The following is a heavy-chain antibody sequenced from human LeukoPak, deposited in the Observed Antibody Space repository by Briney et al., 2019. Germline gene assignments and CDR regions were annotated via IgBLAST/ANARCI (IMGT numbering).Heavy chain of an antibody. Sequence: ASVKVSCKASGYTFTSYYMHWVRQAPGQGLEWMGIINPSGGSTSYAQKFQGRVTMTRDTSTSTVYMGLSSLRSEDTAVYYCARETDDFWSGYQGMDVWGQGTTVTVSS. V-gene: IGHV1-46*01. CDR2: INPSGGST. D-gene: IGHD3-3*01. J-gene: IGHJ6*02. CDR3: ARETDDFWSGYQGMDV. CDR1: GYTFTSYY.